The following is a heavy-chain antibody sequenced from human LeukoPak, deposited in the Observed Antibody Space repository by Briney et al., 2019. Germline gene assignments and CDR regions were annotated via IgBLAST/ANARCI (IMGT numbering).Heavy chain of an antibody. V-gene: IGHV4-34*01. CDR1: GGSINNYY. Sequence: SETLSLTCTVSGGSINNYYWSWIRQPPGKGLEWIGEINHSGSTNYNPSLKSRVTISVDTSKNQFSLKLSSVTAADTAVYYCARARDYYFDYWGQGTLVTVSS. CDR2: INHSGST. D-gene: IGHD2-21*02. J-gene: IGHJ4*02. CDR3: ARARDYYFDY.